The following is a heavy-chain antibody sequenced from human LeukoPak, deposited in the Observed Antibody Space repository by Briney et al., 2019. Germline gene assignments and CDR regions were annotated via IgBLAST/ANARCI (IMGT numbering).Heavy chain of an antibody. D-gene: IGHD2-15*01. Sequence: PGRSLRLSCSASGFTFSFYGLHWVRQTPGKGLEWVAYIWYDGSNKFYADSVKGRFVISRDNSNNTVYLEMDSVRVEDTATYYCAKDHCSGFPGCYYFDFWGRGTLVTVSS. V-gene: IGHV3-33*06. CDR2: IWYDGSNK. CDR3: AKDHCSGFPGCYYFDF. J-gene: IGHJ2*01. CDR1: GFTFSFYG.